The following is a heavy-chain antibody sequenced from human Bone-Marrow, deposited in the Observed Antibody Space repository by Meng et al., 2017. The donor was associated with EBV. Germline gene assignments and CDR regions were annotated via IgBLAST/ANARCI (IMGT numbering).Heavy chain of an antibody. Sequence: QVLLVQSGAEVEKPGDSVKVSCKTSGYIFNTYGVTWVRQAPGQGLEWMGWISTYNGNTNYAQKFQGRVTMTTDTSTSTVYLELRSLRPDDTAVYFCARGGYCVSTSCAHFDYWGQGTLVTVSS. V-gene: IGHV1-18*01. CDR3: ARGGYCVSTSCAHFDY. CDR1: GYIFNTYG. J-gene: IGHJ4*02. CDR2: ISTYNGNT. D-gene: IGHD2-2*03.